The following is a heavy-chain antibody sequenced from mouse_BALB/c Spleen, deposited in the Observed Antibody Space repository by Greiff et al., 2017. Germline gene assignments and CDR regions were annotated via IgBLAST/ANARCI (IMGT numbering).Heavy chain of an antibody. CDR3: ARRDPGWYFDV. V-gene: IGHV7-3*02. J-gene: IGHJ1*01. D-gene: IGHD3-3*01. CDR1: GFTFTDYY. CDR2: IRNKANGYTT. Sequence: EVQVVESGGGLVQPGGSLRLSCATSGFTFTDYYMSWVRQPPGKALEWLGFIRNKANGYTTEYSASVKGRFTISRDNSQSILYLQMNTLRAEDSATYYCARRDPGWYFDVWGAGTTVTVSS.